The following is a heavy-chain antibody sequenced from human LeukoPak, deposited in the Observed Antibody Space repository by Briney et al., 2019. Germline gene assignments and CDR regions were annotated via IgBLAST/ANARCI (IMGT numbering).Heavy chain of an antibody. CDR1: DGAIAGYS. Sequence: SGTLSHTCLVSDGAIAGYSWSGIRPPPGRGLEWMGYIYYSGDTNYHPFLQSRVTVSVDTSKNQFSLKLTSVTAADTAVYYCVRGPYGSGISNWFDPWGQGTLVTVSS. J-gene: IGHJ5*02. V-gene: IGHV4-59*01. CDR2: IYYSGDT. D-gene: IGHD3-10*01. CDR3: VRGPYGSGISNWFDP.